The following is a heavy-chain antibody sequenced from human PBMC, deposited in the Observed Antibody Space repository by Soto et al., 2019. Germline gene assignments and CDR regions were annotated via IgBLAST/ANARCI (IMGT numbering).Heavy chain of an antibody. CDR3: ATSVNSAMAFDY. J-gene: IGHJ4*02. CDR1: GYTFTHYY. D-gene: IGHD5-18*01. Sequence: QVQLVQSGAEVKKPGASVKVSCKASGYTFTHYYMHWLRQAPGQGLEWMGIINPNGGSTTYAQRFRDGFTMTRDTSTSTVYMELSSLRSEDSAVYYCATSVNSAMAFDYWGQGTLVTVSS. V-gene: IGHV1-46*01. CDR2: INPNGGST.